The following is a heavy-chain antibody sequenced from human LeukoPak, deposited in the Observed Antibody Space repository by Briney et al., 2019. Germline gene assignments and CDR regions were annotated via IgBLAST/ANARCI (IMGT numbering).Heavy chain of an antibody. CDR2: ISYDGSNK. V-gene: IGHV3-30*04. CDR1: GFTFGDHA. Sequence: PGGSLRLSCTASGFTFGDHAMSWVRQAPGKGLEWVAVISYDGSNKYYADSVKGRFTISRDNSKNTLYLQMNSLRAEDTAVYYCARGGGDILTGFLHFDYWGQGTLVTVSS. CDR3: ARGGGDILTGFLHFDY. J-gene: IGHJ4*02. D-gene: IGHD3-9*01.